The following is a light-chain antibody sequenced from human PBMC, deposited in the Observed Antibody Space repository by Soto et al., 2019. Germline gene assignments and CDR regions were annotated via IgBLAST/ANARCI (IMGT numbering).Light chain of an antibody. Sequence: QSVLYSSNSKNYLAWYQQKPGQPPKLLIYWASTRESGVPDRFSGSGSGTDFTLTISSLQAEDVAVYYCQQYYSTPLTFGGGTKVDIK. CDR3: QQYYSTPLT. V-gene: IGKV4-1*01. J-gene: IGKJ4*01. CDR2: WAS. CDR1: QSVLYSSNSKNY.